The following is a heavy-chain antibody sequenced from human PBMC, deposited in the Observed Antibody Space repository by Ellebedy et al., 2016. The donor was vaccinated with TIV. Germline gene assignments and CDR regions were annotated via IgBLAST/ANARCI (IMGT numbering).Heavy chain of an antibody. D-gene: IGHD4-17*01. CDR1: GFTFSYYS. CDR3: AREGDYGDDLLIWDWYFDL. Sequence: GESLKISCAASGFTFSYYSMVWVRQVPEKGLEWVSYISRSSGKIHYADSVQGRFTISRDNAKNSLYLQMNSLRAEDTAVYYCAREGDYGDDLLIWDWYFDLWGRGTLVTVSS. V-gene: IGHV3-48*01. J-gene: IGHJ2*01. CDR2: ISRSSGKI.